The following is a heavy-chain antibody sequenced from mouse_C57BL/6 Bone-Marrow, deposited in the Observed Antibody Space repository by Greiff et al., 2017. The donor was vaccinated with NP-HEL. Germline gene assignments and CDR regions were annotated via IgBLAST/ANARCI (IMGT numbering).Heavy chain of an antibody. V-gene: IGHV1-63*01. Sequence: VQLQQSGAELVRPGTSVKMSCKASGYTFTNYWIGWAKQRPGHGLEWIGDIYPGGGYTNYNEKFKGKATLTADKSSSTAYMQFSSLTSEDSAIYYGARTLIYYYGSSYDYYAMDYWGQGTSVTVSS. CDR3: ARTLIYYYGSSYDYYAMDY. D-gene: IGHD1-1*01. CDR1: GYTFTNYW. CDR2: IYPGGGYT. J-gene: IGHJ4*01.